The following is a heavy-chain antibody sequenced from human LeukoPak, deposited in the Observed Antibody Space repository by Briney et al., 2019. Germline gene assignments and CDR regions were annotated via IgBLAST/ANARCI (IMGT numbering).Heavy chain of an antibody. J-gene: IGHJ3*02. CDR3: AKGGEWFGVAFDI. Sequence: PGGSLRLSCAASGFTFSSYAMHWVRQAPGKGLEWVAVISYDGSNKYYADSVKGRFTISRDNSKNTLYLQMNSLRAEDTAVYYCAKGGEWFGVAFDIWGQGTMVTVSS. D-gene: IGHD3-3*01. V-gene: IGHV3-30*04. CDR2: ISYDGSNK. CDR1: GFTFSSYA.